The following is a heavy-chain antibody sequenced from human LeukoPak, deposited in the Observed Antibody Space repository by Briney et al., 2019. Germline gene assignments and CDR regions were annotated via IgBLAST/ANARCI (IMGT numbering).Heavy chain of an antibody. J-gene: IGHJ4*02. CDR2: IYYSGST. Sequence: SETLSLTCAVYGGSFSGYYWSWIRQPPGKGLEWIGYIYYSGSTNYNPSFKSRVTISVDTSKNQFSLRLSSVTAADTAVYYCARAYCGGDCSFDYWGQGTLVTVSS. CDR3: ARAYCGGDCSFDY. V-gene: IGHV4-59*08. CDR1: GGSFSGYY. D-gene: IGHD2-21*02.